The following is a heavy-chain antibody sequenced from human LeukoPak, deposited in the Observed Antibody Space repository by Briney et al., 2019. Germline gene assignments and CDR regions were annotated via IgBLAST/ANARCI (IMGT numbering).Heavy chain of an antibody. J-gene: IGHJ3*02. V-gene: IGHV3-13*04. CDR1: GFTFSSYD. Sequence: PGWSLRLSCAASGFTFSSYDFHWVRQPTGKGLEWVSAIGTAGDTYYPASVKGRFTMSRENAKNSLYLQMNSLRAGDTAVYYCVRLREAAFDIWGQGTMVTVSS. CDR2: IGTAGDT. D-gene: IGHD1-26*01. CDR3: VRLREAAFDI.